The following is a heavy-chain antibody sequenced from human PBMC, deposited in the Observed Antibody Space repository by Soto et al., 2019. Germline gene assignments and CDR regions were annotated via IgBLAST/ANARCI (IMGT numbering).Heavy chain of an antibody. CDR3: VVAAQPYYFDY. Sequence: QVQLVQSGAEVKKPGASVKVSCKASGYTFTSYGISWVRQAPGQGLEWMGWISAYNGNTNYAQKLQGRVTMTTDTTTTTADMELRSLRSDETAVYYCVVAAQPYYFDYWGQGTLVTVSS. CDR2: ISAYNGNT. CDR1: GYTFTSYG. V-gene: IGHV1-18*01. D-gene: IGHD2-15*01. J-gene: IGHJ4*02.